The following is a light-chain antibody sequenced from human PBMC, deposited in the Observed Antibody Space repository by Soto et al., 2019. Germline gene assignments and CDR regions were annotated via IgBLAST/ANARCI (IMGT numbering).Light chain of an antibody. CDR3: QQYTNFPLT. Sequence: DIQMTQSPSTLSASVGDRVTITCRASQSISSWLAWYQQKPGKAPKLLIHEASRLETGVPSRFSGSESGTEFTLTISGLHAEDSATYYCQQYTNFPLTLGGGPNVDI. V-gene: IGKV1-5*01. CDR1: QSISSW. CDR2: EAS. J-gene: IGKJ4*01.